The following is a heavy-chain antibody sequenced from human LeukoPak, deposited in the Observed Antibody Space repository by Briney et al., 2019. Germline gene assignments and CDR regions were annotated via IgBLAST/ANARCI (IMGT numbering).Heavy chain of an antibody. CDR3: ARTRGYGDKYNWFDP. CDR1: GGSISSYH. Sequence: PSETLSLTCTVSGGSISSYHWSWIRQPAGKGLEWIGRIYTSGSTNYNPSLKSRVTMSVDTSKNQFSLKLSSVTAADTAVYYCARTRGYGDKYNWFDPWGQGTLVTVSS. V-gene: IGHV4-4*07. D-gene: IGHD4-17*01. CDR2: IYTSGST. J-gene: IGHJ5*02.